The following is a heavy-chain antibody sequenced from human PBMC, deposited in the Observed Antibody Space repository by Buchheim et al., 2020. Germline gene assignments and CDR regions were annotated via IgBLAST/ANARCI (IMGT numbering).Heavy chain of an antibody. V-gene: IGHV1-46*01. CDR1: GYTFTTYY. J-gene: IGHJ4*02. CDR2: INPTSGST. D-gene: IGHD3-3*01. Sequence: QVQLVQSGAEVKKPGASVRISCKTSGYTFTTYYLHWVRQAPRQGLEWMGLINPTSGSTSYQQKFQGRVTMTRDTSTSTVYMELSSLRSEDTAVYYCVRVSLSGYQPFDYWGQGT. CDR3: VRVSLSGYQPFDY.